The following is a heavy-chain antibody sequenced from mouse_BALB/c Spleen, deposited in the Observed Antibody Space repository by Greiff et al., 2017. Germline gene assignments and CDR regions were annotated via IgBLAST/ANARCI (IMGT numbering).Heavy chain of an antibody. V-gene: IGHV2-6-7*01. D-gene: IGHD3-2*01. Sequence: VQLKESGPGLVAPSQSLSITCTVSGFSLTGYGVNWVRQPPGKGLEWLGMIWGDGSTDYNSALKSRLSISKDNSKSQVFLKMNSLQTDDTARYYCARDRDSSGYGYAMDYWGQGTSVTVSS. CDR2: IWGDGST. CDR3: ARDRDSSGYGYAMDY. CDR1: GFSLTGYG. J-gene: IGHJ4*01.